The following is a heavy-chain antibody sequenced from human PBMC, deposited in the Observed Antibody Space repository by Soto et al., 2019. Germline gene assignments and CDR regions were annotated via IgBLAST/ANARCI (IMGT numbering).Heavy chain of an antibody. V-gene: IGHV3-74*01. Sequence: PGGSLRLSCAASGFTFSSYWMHWVRQAPGKGLVWVSRINSDGSSTSYADSVKGRFTISRDNATNTLYLQMNSLRAEDTAVYYCARAGRGYSYGYGLNYYDSSGYYYWGQGTLVTVSS. CDR3: ARAGRGYSYGYGLNYYDSSGYYY. J-gene: IGHJ4*02. CDR2: INSDGSST. CDR1: GFTFSSYW. D-gene: IGHD3-22*01.